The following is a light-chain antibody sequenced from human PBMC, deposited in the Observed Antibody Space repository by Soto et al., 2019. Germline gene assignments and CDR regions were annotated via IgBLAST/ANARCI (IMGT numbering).Light chain of an antibody. V-gene: IGKV3-20*01. CDR1: QSVSSTY. CDR2: GAS. Sequence: EIVLTQSPGTLSLSPGERATLSCRASQSVSSTYLAWYQQKPGQAPRLLIYGASSRATGIPDRFSGSGSGTDFTLTINRLESEDFAVYYCQQDGSSCTFGQGTKLEIK. CDR3: QQDGSSCT. J-gene: IGKJ2*02.